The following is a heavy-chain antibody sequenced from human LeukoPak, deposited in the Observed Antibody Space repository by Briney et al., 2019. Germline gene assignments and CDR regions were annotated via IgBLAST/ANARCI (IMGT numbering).Heavy chain of an antibody. V-gene: IGHV4-39*02. J-gene: IGHJ5*02. Sequence: SETLSLTCTVSGDSVNSSNFFWGWIRQPPGKGLECIGSFHYSGSNFYNPSLKSRLTISVDTSRNHFSLKLTSVTAADTAVYYCARHEYQVFPPANWFDPWGQGALVTVSS. CDR2: FHYSGSN. CDR3: ARHEYQVFPPANWFDP. D-gene: IGHD6-6*01. CDR1: GDSVNSSNFF.